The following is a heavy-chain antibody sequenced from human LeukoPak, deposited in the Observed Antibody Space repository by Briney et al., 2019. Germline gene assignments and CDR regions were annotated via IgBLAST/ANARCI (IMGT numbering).Heavy chain of an antibody. D-gene: IGHD1-26*01. CDR3: IAERGTYYVY. V-gene: IGHV3-15*01. J-gene: IGHJ4*02. CDR2: IKSKGAGETT. Sequence: GGSLRLPCAASGFTFTNAWMSWVRQAPGRGLEWVGRIKSKGAGETTDYPGSVKGRFIISRDDSKNTVYLQMNSLKSEDTAVYYCIAERGTYYVYWGQGTLVTVSS. CDR1: GFTFTNAW.